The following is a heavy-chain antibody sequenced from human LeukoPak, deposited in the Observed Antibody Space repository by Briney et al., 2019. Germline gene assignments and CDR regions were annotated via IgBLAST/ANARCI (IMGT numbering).Heavy chain of an antibody. CDR2: ISYDGSNK. CDR1: GFTFSSYG. J-gene: IGHJ5*02. V-gene: IGHV3-30*18. CDR3: AKDPGAYGDTPWNWIDP. D-gene: IGHD4-17*01. Sequence: GGSLRLSCAASGFTFSSYGMHWVRQAPGKGLEWVAVISYDGSNKYYADSVKGRFSISRDNSNNTLYVQMNSLRAEDTAVYHCAKDPGAYGDTPWNWIDPWGQGTLVTVTS.